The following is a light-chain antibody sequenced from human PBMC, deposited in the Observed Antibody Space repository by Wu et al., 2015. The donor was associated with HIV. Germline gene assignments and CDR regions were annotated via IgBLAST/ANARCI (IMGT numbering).Light chain of an antibody. Sequence: PRERRTLSCKTSQSVSRNYLAWYQQKPGPVSQAPHLCCIQQAAGIPDRFSGSGSGTDFSLTISRLEPEDFAVYYCQQYGNSPRTFGQGTKVEIK. CDR2: CI. CDR3: QQYGNSPRT. CDR1: QSVSRNY. V-gene: IGKV3-20*01. J-gene: IGKJ1*01.